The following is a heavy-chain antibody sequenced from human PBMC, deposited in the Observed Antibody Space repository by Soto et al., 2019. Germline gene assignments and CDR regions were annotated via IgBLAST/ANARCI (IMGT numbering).Heavy chain of an antibody. D-gene: IGHD3-10*01. Sequence: SETLSLTCTVSGGSISSYYWSWIRQPPGKGLEWIGYIYYSGSTNYNPSLKSRVTISVDTSKNQFSLKPSSVTAADTAVYYCARENTMVRGVRGYFDYWGQGTLVTV. CDR1: GGSISSYY. CDR3: ARENTMVRGVRGYFDY. J-gene: IGHJ4*02. CDR2: IYYSGST. V-gene: IGHV4-59*01.